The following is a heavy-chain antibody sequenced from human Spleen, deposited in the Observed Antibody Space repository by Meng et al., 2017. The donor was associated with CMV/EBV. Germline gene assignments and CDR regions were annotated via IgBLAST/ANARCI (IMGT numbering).Heavy chain of an antibody. D-gene: IGHD5-24*01. CDR2: IYYSGST. J-gene: IGHJ4*02. V-gene: IGHV4-39*01. CDR3: ARRGDGYKNPLPFDY. CDR1: GGSISSSSYY. Sequence: SETLSLTCTVSGGSISSSSYYWGWIRQPSGKGLEWIGSIYYSGSTYYNPSLKSRVTISVDTSKNQFSLKLSSVTAADTAVYYCARRGDGYKNPLPFDYWGQGTLVTVSS.